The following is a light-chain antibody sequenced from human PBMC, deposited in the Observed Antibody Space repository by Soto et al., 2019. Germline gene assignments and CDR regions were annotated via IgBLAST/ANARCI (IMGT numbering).Light chain of an antibody. CDR2: DVS. J-gene: IGKJ1*01. Sequence: EIVLTQSPATLSLSPGERATLSCRASHSVGINLAWYQQKPGQSPRLLIYDVSNRATGIPARFSGSGAGTDFTLTIPSLEPEDFAAYYCHQRGGWPATFGQGTRVEIK. V-gene: IGKV3-11*01. CDR1: HSVGIN. CDR3: HQRGGWPAT.